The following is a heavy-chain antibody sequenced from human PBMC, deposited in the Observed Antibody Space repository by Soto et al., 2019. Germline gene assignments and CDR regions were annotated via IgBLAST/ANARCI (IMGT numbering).Heavy chain of an antibody. J-gene: IGHJ4*02. CDR3: AHRVYALGSVDY. V-gene: IGHV3-23*01. CDR2: ISGSGGST. CDR1: GFTFSSYA. Sequence: EVQLLESGGGLVQPGGSLRLSCAASGFTFSSYAMSWVRQAPGKGLEWVSAISGSGGSTYYADSVKGRFTISRDNSKNTLYLQMNSLRAADTAVYYCAHRVYALGSVDYWGQGTLVTVSS. D-gene: IGHD2-8*01.